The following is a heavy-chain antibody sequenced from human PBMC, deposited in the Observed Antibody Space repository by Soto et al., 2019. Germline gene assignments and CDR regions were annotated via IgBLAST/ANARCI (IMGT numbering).Heavy chain of an antibody. CDR3: AKRSLSDSSGYYFNWFDP. Sequence: QAGGSLRLSCAASGFTFSEYAMTWVRQAPGKGLEWVSVIGGGGSSTYYADSVEGRFTISRDNSKNTLYLQMNSLRAEDTAVYYCAKRSLSDSSGYYFNWFDPWGQGTLVTVSS. CDR2: IGGGGSST. CDR1: GFTFSEYA. D-gene: IGHD3-22*01. V-gene: IGHV3-23*01. J-gene: IGHJ5*02.